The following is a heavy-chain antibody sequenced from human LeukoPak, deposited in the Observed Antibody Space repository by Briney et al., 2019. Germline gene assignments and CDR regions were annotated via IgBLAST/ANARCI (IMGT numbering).Heavy chain of an antibody. D-gene: IGHD3-10*01. Sequence: SVKVSCKASGGTFSSYAISWVRQAPGQGLEWMGGIIPIFGTADYAQKFQGRVTITTDESTSTAYMELSSLRSEDTAVYYCARVPLSYGSGSYLDYWGQGTLVTVSS. J-gene: IGHJ4*02. V-gene: IGHV1-69*05. CDR1: GGTFSSYA. CDR3: ARVPLSYGSGSYLDY. CDR2: IIPIFGTA.